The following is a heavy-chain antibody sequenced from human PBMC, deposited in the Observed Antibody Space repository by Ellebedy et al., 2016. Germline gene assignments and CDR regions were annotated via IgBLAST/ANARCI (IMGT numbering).Heavy chain of an antibody. J-gene: IGHJ3*02. CDR1: GYTFTSYY. V-gene: IGHV1-46*01. D-gene: IGHD2-15*01. CDR2: INPSGGST. Sequence: ASVKVSCKASGYTFTSYYMDWVRQAPGQGLEWMGIINPSGGSTSYAQKFQGRVTMTRDTSTSTVYMELSSLRSEDTAVYCCAGDTDESGGSFDIWGQGTMVTVSS. CDR3: AGDTDESGGSFDI.